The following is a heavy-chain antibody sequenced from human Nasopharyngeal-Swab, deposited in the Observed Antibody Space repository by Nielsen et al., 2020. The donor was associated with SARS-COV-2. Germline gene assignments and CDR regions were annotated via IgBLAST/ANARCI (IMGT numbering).Heavy chain of an antibody. Sequence: GSLRLSSTVSGGSISNYFWSWIRQPPGKGLEWIGYIYSSGNTDYNPSLKSRLTISVDTSKNQFSLKLTSVTAADTAVYYCATTVVSGAFDIWGQGTMVTIS. CDR2: IYSSGNT. V-gene: IGHV4-59*08. CDR3: ATTVVSGAFDI. D-gene: IGHD4-23*01. CDR1: GGSISNYF. J-gene: IGHJ3*02.